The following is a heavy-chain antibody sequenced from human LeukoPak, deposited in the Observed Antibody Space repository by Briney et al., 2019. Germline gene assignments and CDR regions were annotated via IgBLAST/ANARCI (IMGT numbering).Heavy chain of an antibody. V-gene: IGHV3-23*01. Sequence: GGSLRLSCAASGFTFSTYGMNWVRQAPGKGLEWVSSISRSGDITYYADSVKGRFTISRDNSKNTLYLQMNSLRAEDTAIYYCATGSTAVAGTKYWGQGILVTVSS. CDR2: ISRSGDIT. CDR3: ATGSTAVAGTKY. D-gene: IGHD6-19*01. J-gene: IGHJ4*02. CDR1: GFTFSTYG.